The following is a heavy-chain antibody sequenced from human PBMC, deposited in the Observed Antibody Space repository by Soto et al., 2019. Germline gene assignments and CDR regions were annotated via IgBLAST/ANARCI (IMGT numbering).Heavy chain of an antibody. Sequence: SETLSLTCTVSGGSISSYYWSWIRQPPGKGLEWIGYIYYSGSTNYNPSLKSRVTISVDTSKNQFSLKLSSVTAADTAVYYCSYSSSWYYYYYGMDVWGQGTTVTVSS. J-gene: IGHJ6*02. CDR2: IYYSGST. CDR3: SYSSSWYYYYYGMDV. D-gene: IGHD6-13*01. V-gene: IGHV4-59*12. CDR1: GGSISSYY.